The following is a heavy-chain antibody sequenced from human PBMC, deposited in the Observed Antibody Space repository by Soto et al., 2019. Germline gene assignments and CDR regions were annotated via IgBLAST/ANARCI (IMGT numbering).Heavy chain of an antibody. V-gene: IGHV4-34*01. Sequence: SETLSLTCAVYGGSFSGYYWSWIRQPPGKGLEWIGEINHSGSTNYNPSLKSRVTISVDTSKNQFSLKLSSVTAADTAVYYCARDLAANAFDIWGQGTMVTVS. CDR1: GGSFSGYY. J-gene: IGHJ3*02. CDR3: ARDLAANAFDI. CDR2: INHSGST. D-gene: IGHD5-12*01.